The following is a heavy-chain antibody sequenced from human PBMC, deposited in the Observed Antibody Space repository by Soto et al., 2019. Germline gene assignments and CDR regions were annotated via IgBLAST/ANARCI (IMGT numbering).Heavy chain of an antibody. CDR2: IYHSGST. D-gene: IGHD1-26*01. CDR1: GGSISSGGYS. Sequence: ASETLSLTCAVSGGSISSGGYSWSWIRQPPGKGLEWIGYIYHSGSTYYNPSLKSRVTISVDTSKNQFSLKLSSVTAADTAVYYCARVRTGGSGQYYYGMDVWGQGTTVTVSS. V-gene: IGHV4-30-2*01. J-gene: IGHJ6*02. CDR3: ARVRTGGSGQYYYGMDV.